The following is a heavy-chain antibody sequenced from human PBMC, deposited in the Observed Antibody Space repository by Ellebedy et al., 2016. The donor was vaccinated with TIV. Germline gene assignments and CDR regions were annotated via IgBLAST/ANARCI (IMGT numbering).Heavy chain of an antibody. V-gene: IGHV1-2*02. D-gene: IGHD2-15*01. Sequence: ASVKVSCKVSGYTLTELSMHWVRQAPGQGLEWMGWINPNSGGTNYAQKFQGRVTMTRDTSTSTVYMELSSLRSEDTAVYYCARDWCSGGSCYDWFDPWGQGTLVTVSS. J-gene: IGHJ5*02. CDR1: GYTLTELS. CDR2: INPNSGGT. CDR3: ARDWCSGGSCYDWFDP.